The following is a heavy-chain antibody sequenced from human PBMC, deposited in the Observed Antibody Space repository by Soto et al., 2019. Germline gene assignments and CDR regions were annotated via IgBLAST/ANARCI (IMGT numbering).Heavy chain of an antibody. CDR2: INHSGST. J-gene: IGHJ4*02. D-gene: IGHD3-10*01. CDR3: ASSAKNYYGSGSYYILDY. CDR1: GGSFSGYY. V-gene: IGHV4-34*01. Sequence: SETLSLTCAVYGGSFSGYYWSWIRQPPGKGLEWIGEINHSGSTNYNPSLRSRVTISVDTSKNQFSLKLSSVTAADTAVYYCASSAKNYYGSGSYYILDYWGQGTLVTVSS.